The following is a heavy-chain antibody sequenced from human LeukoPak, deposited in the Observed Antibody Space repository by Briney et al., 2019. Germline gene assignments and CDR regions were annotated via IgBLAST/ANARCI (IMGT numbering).Heavy chain of an antibody. CDR3: ARGDCSSTSCYAGGHRLFDY. CDR2: INPNSGGT. CDR1: GYTFTGYF. J-gene: IGHJ4*02. D-gene: IGHD2-2*01. V-gene: IGHV1-2*02. Sequence: ASVKVSCKASGYTFTGYFMHWVRQAPGQGLEWMGWINPNSGGTNYAQKFRGRVTMTRDTSISTAYMDLSRLRSDDTAVYYCARGDCSSTSCYAGGHRLFDYWGQGTLVTVSS.